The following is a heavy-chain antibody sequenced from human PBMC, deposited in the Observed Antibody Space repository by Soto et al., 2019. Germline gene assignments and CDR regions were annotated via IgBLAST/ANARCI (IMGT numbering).Heavy chain of an antibody. D-gene: IGHD1-26*01. V-gene: IGHV3-20*04. CDR1: GFTFDDYG. CDR3: ARIPVGYDYAMDV. CDR2: INWNGGST. J-gene: IGHJ6*02. Sequence: GSLRLSCAASGFTFDDYGMSWVRQAPGKGLEWVSGINWNGGSTTYVDSVKGRFTISRDNAKNSLYLKMNSLRVEDTALYYCARIPVGYDYAMDVWGQGTTVTVSS.